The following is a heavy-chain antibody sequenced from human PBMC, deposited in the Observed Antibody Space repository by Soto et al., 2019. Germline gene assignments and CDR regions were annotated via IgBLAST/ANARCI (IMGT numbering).Heavy chain of an antibody. CDR3: ARYAEVAGNDY. Sequence: SETLSLTCTVSGGSISSYYWSWIRQPPGKGLEWIGYIYYSGSTNYNPSLKSRVTISVDTSKNQFSLKLSSVTAADTAVYYCARYAEVAGNDYWGQGTLVTVSS. D-gene: IGHD6-19*01. V-gene: IGHV4-59*01. CDR2: IYYSGST. J-gene: IGHJ4*02. CDR1: GGSISSYY.